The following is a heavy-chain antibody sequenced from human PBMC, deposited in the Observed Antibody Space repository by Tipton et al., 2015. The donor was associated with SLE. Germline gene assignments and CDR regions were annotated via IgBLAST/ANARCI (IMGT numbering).Heavy chain of an antibody. D-gene: IGHD3-22*01. J-gene: IGHJ5*02. CDR1: GGSVSSGSYY. Sequence: TLSLTCTVSGGSVSSGSYYWSWIRQPPGKGLEWIGYIYYSGSTNYNPSLKSRVTMSVDTSKNQFSLKLSSVTAADTAVYYCARARYYYDSSGYRRPPNNWFDPWGQGTLVTVSS. V-gene: IGHV4-61*01. CDR2: IYYSGST. CDR3: ARARYYYDSSGYRRPPNNWFDP.